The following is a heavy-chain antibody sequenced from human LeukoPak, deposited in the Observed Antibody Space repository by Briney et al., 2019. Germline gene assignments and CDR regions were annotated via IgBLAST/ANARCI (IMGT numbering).Heavy chain of an antibody. Sequence: PSETLSLTCTVSGGSISSYYWSWIRQPPGKGLEWIGYIYYSGSTNYNPSLKSRVTISVDTSKNQFSLKLGSVTAADTAVYYCARLSRWLQLDYWGQGTLVTVSS. D-gene: IGHD5-24*01. CDR1: GGSISSYY. V-gene: IGHV4-59*08. CDR2: IYYSGST. J-gene: IGHJ4*02. CDR3: ARLSRWLQLDY.